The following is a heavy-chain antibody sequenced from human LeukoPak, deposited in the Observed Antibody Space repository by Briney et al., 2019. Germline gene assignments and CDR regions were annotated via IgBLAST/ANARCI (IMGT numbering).Heavy chain of an antibody. D-gene: IGHD3-3*01. CDR1: GGSFSGFY. CDR2: INQTGNT. Sequence: SETLSLTCAVDGGSFSGFYWTWIRQTPAKRLEWIGEINQTGNTNYNPSLTDYNPSLKPRVTISVDSSKSQLSLKVNSVTAADTGIYYCARDTHYDFWGGYLNSFDPWGQGALVTVSS. J-gene: IGHJ5*02. V-gene: IGHV4-34*01. CDR3: ARDTHYDFWGGYLNSFDP.